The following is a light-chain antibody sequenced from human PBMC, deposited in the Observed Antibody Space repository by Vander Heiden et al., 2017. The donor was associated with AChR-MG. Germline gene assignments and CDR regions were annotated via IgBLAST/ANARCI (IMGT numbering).Light chain of an antibody. CDR2: DVS. V-gene: IGLV2-11*01. J-gene: IGLJ3*02. CDR1: SSDIGDSNY. Sequence: QSALTQPRSVSGSPGESVTISCTGTSSDIGDSNYVSWFQQHPRKPPKLILYDVSKRPSGVPNRFSGSKSGNSASLTISGLLTEDEADYYCCSYAGSYSWVLGVGTQLTVL. CDR3: CSYAGSYSWV.